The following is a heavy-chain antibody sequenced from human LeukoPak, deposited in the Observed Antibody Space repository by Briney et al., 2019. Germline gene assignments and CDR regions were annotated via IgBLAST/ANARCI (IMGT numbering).Heavy chain of an antibody. CDR3: ARRRATYYYDSRDSLDV. CDR1: GGSISSYY. V-gene: IGHV4-4*07. CDR2: IYTSGST. Sequence: SETLSLTCTVSGGSISSYYWSWIRQPAGKGLEWIGRIYTSGSTNYNPSLKSRVTMSVDTSKNQFSLKLSSVTAADTAVYYCARRRATYYYDSRDSLDVWGKGTTVTISS. J-gene: IGHJ6*04. D-gene: IGHD3-22*01.